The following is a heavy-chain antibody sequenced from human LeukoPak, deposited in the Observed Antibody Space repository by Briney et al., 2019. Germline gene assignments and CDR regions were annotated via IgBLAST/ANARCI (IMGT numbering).Heavy chain of an antibody. J-gene: IGHJ4*02. CDR2: IYHSGST. D-gene: IGHD3-10*01. V-gene: IGHV4-59*01. Sequence: SETLSLTCTVSGGSISSYYWSWIRQPPGKGLEWIGYIYHSGSTNYNPSLKSRVTISVGTSKNQFSLKLSSVTAADTAVYYCARGRPFYYGSGSYYDYWGQGTLVTVSS. CDR3: ARGRPFYYGSGSYYDY. CDR1: GGSISSYY.